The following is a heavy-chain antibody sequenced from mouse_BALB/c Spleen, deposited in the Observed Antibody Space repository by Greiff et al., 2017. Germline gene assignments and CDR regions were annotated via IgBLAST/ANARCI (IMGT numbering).Heavy chain of an antibody. J-gene: IGHJ3*01. CDR3: ARWGRRGWFAY. V-gene: IGHV1-4*02. Sequence: QVQLQQSAAELARPGASVKMSCKASGYTFTSYTMHWVKQRPGQGLEWIGYINPSSGYTEYNQKFKDKTTLTADKSSSTAYMQLSSLTSEDSAVYYCARWGRRGWFAYWGQGTLVTVSA. D-gene: IGHD2-12*01. CDR2: INPSSGYT. CDR1: GYTFTSYT.